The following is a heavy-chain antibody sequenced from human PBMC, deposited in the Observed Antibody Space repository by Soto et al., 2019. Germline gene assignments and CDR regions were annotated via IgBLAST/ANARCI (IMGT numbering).Heavy chain of an antibody. Sequence: ASVKFSCKLYGYTFTTYGIPWVRQAPGQGLEWMGWISIYSGDTNYAQKRQGRVTMTTDTSTSTAYMELRSLRSDDTAVYFCARSRSIALENDYWGQGTQVTVSS. CDR3: ARSRSIALENDY. CDR1: GYTFTTYG. J-gene: IGHJ4*02. CDR2: ISIYSGDT. V-gene: IGHV1-18*01. D-gene: IGHD6-6*01.